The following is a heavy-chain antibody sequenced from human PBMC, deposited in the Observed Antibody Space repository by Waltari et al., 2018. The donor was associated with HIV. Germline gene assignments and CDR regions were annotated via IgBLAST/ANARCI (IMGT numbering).Heavy chain of an antibody. CDR1: GFQFRHYS. Sequence: LVESGGGVVDPGASLRLACEGSGFQFRHYSLNWVRQSPTGGLEWGASIRRGYGERHYGDSVRGRFVISRDDSESSVYLQMDSLRREDTGTYFCVRDDPGYTAIDYWGQGTLVVVSS. CDR2: IRRGYGER. CDR3: VRDDPGYTAIDY. J-gene: IGHJ4*02. D-gene: IGHD3-16*02. V-gene: IGHV3-21*04.